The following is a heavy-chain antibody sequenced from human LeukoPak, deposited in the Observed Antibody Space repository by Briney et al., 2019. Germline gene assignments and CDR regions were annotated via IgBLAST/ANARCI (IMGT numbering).Heavy chain of an antibody. D-gene: IGHD6-13*01. CDR3: AANEYSSSYNWFDP. CDR2: ISSSSSYI. V-gene: IGHV3-21*01. Sequence: GGSLRLSCAASGFTFSSYSMNWVRQAPGKGLEWVSSISSSSSYIYYADSVKGRFTISRDNAKNSLYLQMSSLRAEDTAVYYCAANEYSSSYNWFDPWGQGTLVTVSS. CDR1: GFTFSSYS. J-gene: IGHJ5*02.